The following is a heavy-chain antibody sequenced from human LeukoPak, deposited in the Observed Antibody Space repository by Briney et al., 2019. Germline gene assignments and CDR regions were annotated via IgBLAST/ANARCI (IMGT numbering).Heavy chain of an antibody. CDR3: AKDSRGYGSSTSCYWGSGYFDY. J-gene: IGHJ4*02. D-gene: IGHD2-2*01. V-gene: IGHV3-30*02. CDR2: IRYDGSNK. CDR1: GFTFSRYG. Sequence: GGSLRLSCAASGFTFSRYGMRWVRQAPGKWLEWVAFIRYDGSNKYYADSVKGRFTISRDNSKNTLYLQMHSLRAEDTAVYYCAKDSRGYGSSTSCYWGSGYFDYWGQGTLVTVSS.